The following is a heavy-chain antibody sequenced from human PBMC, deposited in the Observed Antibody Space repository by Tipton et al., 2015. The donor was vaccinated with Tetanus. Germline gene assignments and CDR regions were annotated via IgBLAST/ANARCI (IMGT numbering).Heavy chain of an antibody. D-gene: IGHD4-23*01. J-gene: IGHJ6*02. CDR1: GFTFSSYA. CDR3: ARDYGGTTYYYYGMDV. CDR2: ISGSGGST. V-gene: IGHV3-23*01. Sequence: SLRLSCAASGFTFSSYAMTWVRQAPGKGLEWVSTISGSGGSTYYADSVKGRFTISRDNSKNTLYLQMNSLRAEDTAVYYCARDYGGTTYYYYGMDVWGQGTTVTVSS.